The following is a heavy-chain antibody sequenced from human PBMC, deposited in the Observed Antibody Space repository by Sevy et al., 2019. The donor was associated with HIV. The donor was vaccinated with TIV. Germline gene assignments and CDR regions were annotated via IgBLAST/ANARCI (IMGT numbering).Heavy chain of an antibody. Sequence: GGSLRLSCAASGFIFSSYSMNWVRQAPGKGLEWISYISTGSTTIYYADSVKGRFTVSRDNARSSLFLQMNSLRDEDTAVYYCDIDPRDGGDYWGQGTLVTVSS. J-gene: IGHJ4*02. CDR2: ISTGSTTI. CDR3: DIDPRDGGDY. D-gene: IGHD3-16*01. CDR1: GFIFSSYS. V-gene: IGHV3-48*02.